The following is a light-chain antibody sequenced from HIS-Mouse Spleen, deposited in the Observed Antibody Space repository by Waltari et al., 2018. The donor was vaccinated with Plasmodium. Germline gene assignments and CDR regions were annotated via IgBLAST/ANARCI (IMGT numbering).Light chain of an antibody. J-gene: IGKJ3*01. CDR1: QSISSY. CDR3: QQSYSTPLFT. CDR2: AAS. Sequence: DIQMTQSPSSLSASVGDRITIPCRASQSISSYLNWYQQKPGKAPKLLIDAASSLQSGVPSRFSGSGSGTDFTLTISSLQPEDFATYYCQQSYSTPLFTFGPGTKVDIK. V-gene: IGKV1-39*01.